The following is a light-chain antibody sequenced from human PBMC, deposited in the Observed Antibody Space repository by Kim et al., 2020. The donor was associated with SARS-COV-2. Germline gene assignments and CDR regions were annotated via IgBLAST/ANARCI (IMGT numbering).Light chain of an antibody. CDR3: AAWDESLSGWV. CDR1: SSNIGTNS. V-gene: IGLV1-47*01. J-gene: IGLJ3*02. CDR2: SNN. Sequence: QSVLTQPPSASGTPGQRVIISCSGSSSNIGTNSVYWYQQLPGTAPKLLIYSNNQRPSGVPDRFSGSKSGTSASLAISGLRSEDEADYYCAAWDESLSGWVFGGGTQLTVL.